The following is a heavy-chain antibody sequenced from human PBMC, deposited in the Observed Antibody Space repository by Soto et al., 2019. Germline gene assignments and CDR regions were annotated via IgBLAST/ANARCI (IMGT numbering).Heavy chain of an antibody. V-gene: IGHV3-7*01. CDR2: IKHDGSET. J-gene: IGHJ4*02. CDR1: GFTFSDFW. CDR3: ARGGSWGPDF. Sequence: EVQVVESGGDLVQPEGSLRLSCVVSGFTFSDFWMSWVRQAPGKGLDWVANIKHDGSETYYVGSVEGRFTISRDNTKDSLYLQMNSLRAEDTAVYYCARGGSWGPDFWGQGTLVTVSS. D-gene: IGHD2-15*01.